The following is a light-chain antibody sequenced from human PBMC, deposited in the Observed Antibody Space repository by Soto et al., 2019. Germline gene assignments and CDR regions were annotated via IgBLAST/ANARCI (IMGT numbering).Light chain of an antibody. V-gene: IGKV3-20*01. CDR2: GAS. J-gene: IGKJ5*01. CDR1: QRVSSGY. CDR3: QQYGSSPPSSH. Sequence: PGERATLSCRASQRVSSGYLAWYQQKPGQAPRLLIYGASNRATDIPDRFSGRGSGTDFTLTTSRLEPEDFAVYYCQQYGSSPPSSHFGQGTRLES.